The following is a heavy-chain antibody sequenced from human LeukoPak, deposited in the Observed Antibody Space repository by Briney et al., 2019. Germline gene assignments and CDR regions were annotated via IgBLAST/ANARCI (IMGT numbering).Heavy chain of an antibody. CDR2: ISGSGGST. J-gene: IGHJ4*02. CDR1: GFTFSRYA. V-gene: IGHV3-23*01. Sequence: PGGSLRLSCAASGFTFSRYAMSWVRQAPGKGLEWVSAISGSGGSTYYADSVKGRFTISRDNSKNTLYLQMNSLRAEDTAVYYCAKDFSIVGATRFDYWGQGTLVTVSS. D-gene: IGHD1-26*01. CDR3: AKDFSIVGATRFDY.